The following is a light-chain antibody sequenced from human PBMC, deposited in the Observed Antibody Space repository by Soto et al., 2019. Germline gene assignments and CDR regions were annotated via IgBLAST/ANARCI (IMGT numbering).Light chain of an antibody. CDR3: EQYNSYPT. CDR2: KTF. Sequence: DIQMPQSPSTLSASVGDRVPINSRASQSISSWLAWYQQKPGKAPTLLIYKTFSLESEDPSRFSGSGSGTEFSLTVSSRQPDDLASYYGEQYNSYPTFGQGTKVEIK. CDR1: QSISSW. V-gene: IGKV1-5*03. J-gene: IGKJ1*01.